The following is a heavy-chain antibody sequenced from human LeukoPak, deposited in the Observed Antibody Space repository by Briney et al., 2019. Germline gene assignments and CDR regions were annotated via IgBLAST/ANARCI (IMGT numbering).Heavy chain of an antibody. V-gene: IGHV3-21*01. J-gene: IGHJ4*02. D-gene: IGHD3-10*01. CDR1: GFTFSSYA. CDR3: AREYYGSGSYYLDY. CDR2: ISSSSSYI. Sequence: SGRSLRLSCAASGFTFSSYAMSWVRQAPGKGLEWVSSISSSSSYIYYADSVKGRFTISRDNAKNSLYLQMNSLRAEDTAVYYCAREYYGSGSYYLDYWGQGTLVTVSS.